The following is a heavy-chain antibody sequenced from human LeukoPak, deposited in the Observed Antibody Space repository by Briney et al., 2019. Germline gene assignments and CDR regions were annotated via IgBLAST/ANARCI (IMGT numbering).Heavy chain of an antibody. CDR1: GFTFSNYW. CDR3: ATYTQYFGAPGTDY. Sequence: RGSLRLSCTLSGFTFSNYWLRGVRQAPGKGGEWVARIAKDGSEKRYVDSAKGRFTISRDNTKNSVYLQMTSLGAEDTDVYYCATYTQYFGAPGTDYWGQGTLVTVSS. J-gene: IGHJ4*02. V-gene: IGHV3-7*01. CDR2: IAKDGSEK. D-gene: IGHD3-10*01.